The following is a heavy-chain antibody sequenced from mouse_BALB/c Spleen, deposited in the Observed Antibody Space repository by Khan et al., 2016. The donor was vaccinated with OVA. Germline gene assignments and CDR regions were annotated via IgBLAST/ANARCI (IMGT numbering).Heavy chain of an antibody. V-gene: IGHV3-2*02. Sequence: EVQLQESGPGLVKPFQSLSLTCTVTGYSITSNYAWNWIRQFPGNKLEWVGYISYSGSTSYNPSLKSRISITRDTSKNQFFLQLNSMTTEDTATYYCARGNYYGYAMDYWGQGTSVTVSS. CDR1: GYSITSNYA. J-gene: IGHJ4*01. D-gene: IGHD1-1*01. CDR2: ISYSGST. CDR3: ARGNYYGYAMDY.